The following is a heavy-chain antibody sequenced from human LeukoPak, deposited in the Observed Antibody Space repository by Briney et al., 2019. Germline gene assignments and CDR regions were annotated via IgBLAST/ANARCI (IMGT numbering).Heavy chain of an antibody. CDR1: GYTFTSYA. Sequence: VASVKVSCKASGYTFTSYAMNWVRQAPGQGLEWMGWINTNTGNPTYAQGFTGRFVFSLDTSVSTAYLQISSLKAEDTAVYYCARPPYNKGQNYYYCMDVWGKGTTVTVSS. J-gene: IGHJ6*03. V-gene: IGHV7-4-1*02. CDR3: ARPPYNKGQNYYYCMDV. D-gene: IGHD5-24*01. CDR2: INTNTGNP.